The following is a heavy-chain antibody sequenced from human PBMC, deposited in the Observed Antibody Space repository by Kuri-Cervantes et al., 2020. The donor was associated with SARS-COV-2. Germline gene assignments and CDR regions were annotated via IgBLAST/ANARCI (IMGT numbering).Heavy chain of an antibody. J-gene: IGHJ3*02. D-gene: IGHD6-13*01. CDR2: INPSGGGT. V-gene: IGHV1-46*01. CDR3: AAAPIDAFDI. CDR1: GYIFTNYY. Sequence: ASVKVSCKASGYIFTNYYMSWVRQAPGQGLEWLGIINPSGGGTSYAQKFQGRVTMTRDTSTSTVYMELSSLRSEDTAVYYCAAAPIDAFDIWGQGTMVTVSS.